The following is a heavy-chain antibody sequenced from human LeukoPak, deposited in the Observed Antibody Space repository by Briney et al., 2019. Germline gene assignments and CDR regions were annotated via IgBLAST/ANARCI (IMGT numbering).Heavy chain of an antibody. CDR1: GDSISGFY. CDR2: IYYSGST. Sequence: SETLSLTCTVMGDSISGFYWSWTRQPPGKGLEWIGYIYYSGSTNYNPSLQSRVTISVDTSKNKFSLKLSSVTAADTAVYYCARVASGVMDVWGQGTTVTVSS. D-gene: IGHD7-27*01. CDR3: ARVASGVMDV. J-gene: IGHJ6*02. V-gene: IGHV4-59*01.